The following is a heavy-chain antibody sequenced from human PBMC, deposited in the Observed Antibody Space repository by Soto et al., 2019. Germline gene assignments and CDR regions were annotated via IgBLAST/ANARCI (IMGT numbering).Heavy chain of an antibody. Sequence: QVQLVQSGAEVKKPGASVKVSCKASGYTFTSYAMHWVRQAPGQRLEWMGWINAGNGNTKYSQKFQGRVTITRDTSASTAYMELSSLRSEDTAVYYCAREQLGEYSSGLEPFDYWGQGTLVTVSS. V-gene: IGHV1-3*01. CDR3: AREQLGEYSSGLEPFDY. J-gene: IGHJ4*02. D-gene: IGHD6-19*01. CDR1: GYTFTSYA. CDR2: INAGNGNT.